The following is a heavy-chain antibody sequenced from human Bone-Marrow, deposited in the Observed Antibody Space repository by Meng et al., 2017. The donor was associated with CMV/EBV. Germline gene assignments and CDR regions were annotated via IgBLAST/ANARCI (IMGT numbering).Heavy chain of an antibody. D-gene: IGHD4-11*01. Sequence: GESLKISCEASGFTFSNYWIHWVRQAPGKGLVWVSRINSDGSTTSYADSVKGRFTISRDNSKNTLYLQMNSLRAEDTAVYYCARATVYWGQGTLVTVSS. J-gene: IGHJ4*02. CDR2: INSDGSTT. CDR1: GFTFSNYW. CDR3: ARATVY. V-gene: IGHV3-74*01.